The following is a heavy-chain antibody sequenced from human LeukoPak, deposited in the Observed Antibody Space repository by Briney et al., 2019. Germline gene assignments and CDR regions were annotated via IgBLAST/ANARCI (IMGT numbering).Heavy chain of an antibody. CDR1: GYTFTSYG. V-gene: IGHV1-18*01. J-gene: IGHJ4*02. CDR2: ISAYNGNT. Sequence: ASVKVSCKASGYTFTSYGISWVRQAPGQGLEWMGWISAYNGNTNYAQKLQGRVTMTTDTSTSTVYMELSSLRSEDTAVYYCARMIVVVTALDYWGQGTLVTVSS. CDR3: ARMIVVVTALDY. D-gene: IGHD2-21*02.